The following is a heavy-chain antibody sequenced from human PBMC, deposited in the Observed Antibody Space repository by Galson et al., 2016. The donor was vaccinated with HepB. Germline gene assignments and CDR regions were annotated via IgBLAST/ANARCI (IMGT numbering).Heavy chain of an antibody. Sequence: SLRLSCAASGFSFSTSGMSWVRQTPGRGLEWVSGITGSGAITHYADSVKGRFTISRDNSKNTLFLYMDSLRVGDTAVYYCGKHGGFDYWGQGARVTVSS. V-gene: IGHV3-23*01. CDR2: ITGSGAIT. CDR3: GKHGGFDY. J-gene: IGHJ4*02. D-gene: IGHD3-16*01. CDR1: GFSFSTSG.